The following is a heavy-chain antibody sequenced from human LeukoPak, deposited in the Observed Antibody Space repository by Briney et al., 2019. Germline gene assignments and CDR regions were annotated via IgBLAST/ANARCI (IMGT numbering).Heavy chain of an antibody. V-gene: IGHV3-23*01. J-gene: IGHJ4*02. CDR3: AKDEGGAVAGTFDY. CDR2: ISGSGGST. Sequence: GGSLRLSCAASGFTFSSYAMSWVRQAPGKGLGWVSAISGSGGSTYYADSVKGRFTISRDNSKNTLYLQMNSLRAEDTAVYYCAKDEGGAVAGTFDYWGQGTLVTVSS. CDR1: GFTFSSYA. D-gene: IGHD6-19*01.